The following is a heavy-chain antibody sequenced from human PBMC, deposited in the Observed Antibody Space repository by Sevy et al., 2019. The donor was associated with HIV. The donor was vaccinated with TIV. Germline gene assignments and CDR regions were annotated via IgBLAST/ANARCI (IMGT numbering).Heavy chain of an antibody. CDR2: ISSSSSYI. V-gene: IGHV3-21*01. CDR3: ARAGTSGRDGYNYVRY. D-gene: IGHD5-12*01. Sequence: GGSLILSCAASGFTFSSYSMNWVRQAPGKGLEWVSSISSSSSYIYYADSVKGRFTISRDNAKNSLYLQMNSLRAEDTAVYYCARAGTSGRDGYNYVRYWGQGTLVTVSS. CDR1: GFTFSSYS. J-gene: IGHJ4*02.